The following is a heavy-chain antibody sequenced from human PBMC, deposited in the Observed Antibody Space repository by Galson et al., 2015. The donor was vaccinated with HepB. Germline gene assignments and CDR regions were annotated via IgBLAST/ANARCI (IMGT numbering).Heavy chain of an antibody. D-gene: IGHD1-26*01. CDR3: ARDQKQWEPPGYYYYMDV. Sequence: SLRLSCAASGCTFDSYAIHWVRQGPGQGLDWVAVVSLDGSDEHYADSVKGRFTISRDNSKSMVYLQMSSLRLEDTGVYYCARDQKQWEPPGYYYYMDVWGKGTPVTVSS. J-gene: IGHJ6*03. V-gene: IGHV3-30-3*01. CDR1: GCTFDSYA. CDR2: VSLDGSDE.